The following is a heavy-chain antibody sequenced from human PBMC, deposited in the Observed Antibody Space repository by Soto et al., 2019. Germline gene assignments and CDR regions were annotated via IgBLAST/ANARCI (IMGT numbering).Heavy chain of an antibody. V-gene: IGHV3-23*01. D-gene: IGHD1-26*01. CDR1: GFTFSSYS. J-gene: IGHJ4*02. CDR3: TKSIGVVGDTTFDD. CDR2: ISGSGGST. Sequence: GGSLRLSGAASGFTFSSYSMSWVRQAPWKGLEWVSAISGSGGSTYYADSVKGRFTISRDNSKNTLYLQMNSLRAEDTAVYYCTKSIGVVGDTTFDDWGQLTLVAVCS.